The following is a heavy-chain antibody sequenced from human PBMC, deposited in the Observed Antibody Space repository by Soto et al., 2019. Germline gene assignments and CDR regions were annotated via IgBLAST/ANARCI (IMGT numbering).Heavy chain of an antibody. CDR1: GGSINSYW. D-gene: IGHD2-21*01. CDR2: VYSSGTT. J-gene: IGHJ4*02. Sequence: TLSLTCTVSGGSINSYWWSWIRQPAGKGLEWIGRVYSSGTTDYNPSLNSRATMSVETSKNQFSLKLSSVTAADTAVYYCARDIASYAYGEGYWGQGIQVTVS. CDR3: ARDIASYAYGEGY. V-gene: IGHV4-4*07.